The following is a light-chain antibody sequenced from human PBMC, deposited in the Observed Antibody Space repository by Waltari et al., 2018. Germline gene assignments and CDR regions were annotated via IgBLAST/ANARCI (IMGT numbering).Light chain of an antibody. CDR3: QAWDSGPAV. Sequence: SELTQPPAVSVSPGQTASITCSGDKLGDQYVSWFQQRPGQSPTLVIYQDKERPSAIPEHFSGSNSGTTATLTIRGTQALDEADYYCQAWDSGPAVFGTGTQVTVL. CDR1: KLGDQY. CDR2: QDK. J-gene: IGLJ1*01. V-gene: IGLV3-1*01.